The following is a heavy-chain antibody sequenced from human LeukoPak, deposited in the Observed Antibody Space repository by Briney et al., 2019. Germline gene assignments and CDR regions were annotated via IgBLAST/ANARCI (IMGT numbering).Heavy chain of an antibody. D-gene: IGHD3-10*01. CDR2: ISSSGSSI. V-gene: IGHV3-11*01. J-gene: IGHJ4*02. CDR1: GFTVSSNY. Sequence: GGSLRLSCAASGFTVSSNYMSWVRQAPGKGLEWVSYISSSGSSIYYADSVKGRFTISRDNAKNSLYLQMNSLGAEDTAVYYCARDGRPLWFGESFDYWGQGTLVIVSS. CDR3: ARDGRPLWFGESFDY.